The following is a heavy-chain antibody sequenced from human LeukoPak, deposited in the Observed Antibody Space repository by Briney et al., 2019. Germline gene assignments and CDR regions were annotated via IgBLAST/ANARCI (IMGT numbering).Heavy chain of an antibody. V-gene: IGHV3-7*01. CDR3: ARSRCGGECYATGL. CDR2: IKQDGSDK. CDR1: GFTLSNFW. D-gene: IGHD2-21*01. J-gene: IGHJ4*02. Sequence: PGGSPRLSCAASGFTLSNFWMSWVRQAPGKGLEWAANIKQDGSDKNYMDSVKGRFTISRDNAKNSLYLQMNSLRAEDTAVYYCARSRCGGECYATGLWGQGTLVTVSS.